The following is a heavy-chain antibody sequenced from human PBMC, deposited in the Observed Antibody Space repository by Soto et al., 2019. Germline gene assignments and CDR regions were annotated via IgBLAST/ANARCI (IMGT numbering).Heavy chain of an antibody. Sequence: EVQLLESGGGLVQPGGSLRLSCAASTFTFSSYGMSWVRQAPGKGLEWVSTISGSGSSTYYADSVKGRFTISRDNSKNTLYLQMNSLSAEDTAVYYCARLFGEFMDYWGQGTLVTVSS. V-gene: IGHV3-23*01. CDR2: ISGSGSST. J-gene: IGHJ4*02. CDR3: ARLFGEFMDY. CDR1: TFTFSSYG. D-gene: IGHD3-10*02.